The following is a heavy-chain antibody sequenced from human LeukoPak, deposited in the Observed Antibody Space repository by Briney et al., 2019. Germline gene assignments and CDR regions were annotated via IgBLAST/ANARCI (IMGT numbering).Heavy chain of an antibody. CDR1: GFTFSRHP. V-gene: IGHV3-30*04. CDR3: AKDPRTGAVSGIFYFDY. CDR2: ILYDGSEK. D-gene: IGHD6-19*01. J-gene: IGHJ4*02. Sequence: PGGSLRLSCAASGFTFSRHPMHWVRQAPGKGLEWVAVILYDGSEKYYTGSVKGRFTISRDNSKNTLYLQMGSLRPEDTAVYYCAKDPRTGAVSGIFYFDYWGQGTLLTVSS.